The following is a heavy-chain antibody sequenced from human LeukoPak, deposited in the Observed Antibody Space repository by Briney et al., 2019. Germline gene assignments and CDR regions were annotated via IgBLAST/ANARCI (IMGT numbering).Heavy chain of an antibody. CDR3: ARGATISETGYFDF. Sequence: PSETLSLTCAVYGGSFSRYYWSWIRQSPGKGLEWVAEIDHRGDTNYNPSVKSRVTISVDTSKNQSSLKVRSLSAADTAVYYCARGATISETGYFDFWGQGTLDTVSS. J-gene: IGHJ4*03. CDR2: IDHRGDT. CDR1: GGSFSRYY. D-gene: IGHD5-24*01. V-gene: IGHV4-34*01.